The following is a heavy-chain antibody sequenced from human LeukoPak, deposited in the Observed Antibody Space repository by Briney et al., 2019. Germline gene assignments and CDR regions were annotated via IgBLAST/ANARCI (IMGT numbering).Heavy chain of an antibody. CDR1: GYRFTDYW. Sequence: GESLKISCKGSGYRFTDYWIGWMRQMPGKGLEWMGIIYPDDSETRYSPSFQGQVTISADKSISTAFLQWSSLKASDSAMYYCARAPYSSGWIPLDYWGQGTLVTVSS. D-gene: IGHD6-19*01. J-gene: IGHJ4*02. CDR2: IYPDDSET. CDR3: ARAPYSSGWIPLDY. V-gene: IGHV5-51*01.